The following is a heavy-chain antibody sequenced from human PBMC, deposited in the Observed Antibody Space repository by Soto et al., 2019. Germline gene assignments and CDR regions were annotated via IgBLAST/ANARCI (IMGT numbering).Heavy chain of an antibody. D-gene: IGHD1-26*01. Sequence: QVQLQESGPGLVKPSQTLSLTCTVSGGSISSGGYYWSWIRQHPGKGLEWIGYIYYSGSTYYNPSLKSRVTTSGDTSTNQFSLTRSSVTAAATAVYYCAGIYSGSPGGTLRYWGQGTLVTVSS. J-gene: IGHJ4*02. CDR3: AGIYSGSPGGTLRY. V-gene: IGHV4-31*03. CDR2: IYYSGST. CDR1: GGSISSGGYY.